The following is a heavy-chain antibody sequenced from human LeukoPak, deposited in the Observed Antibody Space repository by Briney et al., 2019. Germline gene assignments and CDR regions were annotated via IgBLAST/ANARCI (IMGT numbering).Heavy chain of an antibody. Sequence: GGSLRLSCAASGFAVDSRFMNWVRQVPGMGLQWVSFITPAGHRDYTDSVKGRFTITRDNPKNTVSLQMNSLRVDDSAMYFCARGDSGTTTFDFWGQGTLVTVSS. J-gene: IGHJ4*02. V-gene: IGHV3-66*01. D-gene: IGHD3-10*01. CDR1: GFAVDSRF. CDR2: ITPAGHR. CDR3: ARGDSGTTTFDF.